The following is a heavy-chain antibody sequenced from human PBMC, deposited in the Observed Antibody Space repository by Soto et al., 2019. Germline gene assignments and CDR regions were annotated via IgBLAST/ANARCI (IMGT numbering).Heavy chain of an antibody. J-gene: IGHJ4*02. Sequence: QITLKESGPTLVKPTQTLTLTCTFSGFSLSTSGVGVGWIRQPPGKALECLALIYWDDDKRYSPSLKSRLTITKDTSKNQVVLTLTNMDPVDTATYYCAHRRGYYDSSGYYYVDSWGQGTLVTVSS. V-gene: IGHV2-5*02. CDR3: AHRRGYYDSSGYYYVDS. D-gene: IGHD3-22*01. CDR1: GFSLSTSGVG. CDR2: IYWDDDK.